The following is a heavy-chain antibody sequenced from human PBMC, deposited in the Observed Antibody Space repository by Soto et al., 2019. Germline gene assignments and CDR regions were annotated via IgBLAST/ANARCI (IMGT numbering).Heavy chain of an antibody. D-gene: IGHD3-16*02. J-gene: IGHJ4*02. CDR1: GFTFSSYA. CDR3: ARVGDYVWGSYRLRYYFDY. Sequence: QVQLVESGGGVVQPGRSLRLSCAASGFTFSSYAMHWVRQAPGKGLEWVAVISYEGSNKYYADSVKGRFTISRDNSKNTLYLQMNSLRAEDTAVYYCARVGDYVWGSYRLRYYFDYWGQGTLVTVSS. V-gene: IGHV3-30-3*01. CDR2: ISYEGSNK.